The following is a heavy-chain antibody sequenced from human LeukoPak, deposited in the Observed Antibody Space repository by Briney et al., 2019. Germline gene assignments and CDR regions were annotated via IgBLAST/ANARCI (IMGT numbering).Heavy chain of an antibody. Sequence: GGSLRLSCAASGFTFRNYVIHWVRQAPGKGLEWVAVTSSDLNVKLYADSVKGRFTISRDNSRSTLYLQMNSLRAEDTAVYYCASPLSFDYWGQGTLVTVSS. J-gene: IGHJ4*02. CDR2: TSSDLNVK. V-gene: IGHV3-30-3*01. D-gene: IGHD2/OR15-2a*01. CDR1: GFTFRNYV. CDR3: ASPLSFDY.